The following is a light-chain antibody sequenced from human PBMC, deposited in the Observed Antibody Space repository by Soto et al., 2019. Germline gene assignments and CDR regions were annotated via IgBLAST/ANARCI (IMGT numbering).Light chain of an antibody. V-gene: IGKV3-20*01. Sequence: ELVLTQSPGTLSLSPGDSATLSCRGSQSVSSSSLAWFQQKTGQAPRLLIYGESSRATGIPDRLSGSGSGTDLNLTISRLEPEDFAVYHCQQYGRSPLTFGGGTKVDIK. J-gene: IGKJ4*01. CDR1: QSVSSSS. CDR3: QQYGRSPLT. CDR2: GES.